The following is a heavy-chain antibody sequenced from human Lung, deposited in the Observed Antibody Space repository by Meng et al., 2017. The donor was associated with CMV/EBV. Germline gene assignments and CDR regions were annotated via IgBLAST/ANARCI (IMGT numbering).Heavy chain of an antibody. Sequence: GESLKISCAASGFSFAAYNIHWVRQAPGKGLEWVTIIKNDGGNDEKYYADSVMGRFTISGDISKNTVYLQMNSLKPEDTAVYYCAKDFKGHFTMDVWGQGTTVTVS. V-gene: IGHV3-30*02. CDR1: GFSFAAYN. CDR3: AKDFKGHFTMDV. CDR2: IKNDGGNDEK. J-gene: IGHJ6*02.